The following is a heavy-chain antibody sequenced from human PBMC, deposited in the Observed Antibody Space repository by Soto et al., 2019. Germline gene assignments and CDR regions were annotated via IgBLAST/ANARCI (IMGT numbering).Heavy chain of an antibody. CDR1: VFTFSSYG. Sequence: ALRLSCAASVFTFSSYGMHWVRQAPGKGLEWVAVISYDGSNKYYADSVKGRFTISRDNSKNTLCLQMNSLRAEDTAVYYCATSITLRRVWSGPLGEAFDIWGNGTMNTVS. CDR2: ISYDGSNK. D-gene: IGHD3-3*01. CDR3: ATSITLRRVWSGPLGEAFDI. V-gene: IGHV3-30*03. J-gene: IGHJ3*02.